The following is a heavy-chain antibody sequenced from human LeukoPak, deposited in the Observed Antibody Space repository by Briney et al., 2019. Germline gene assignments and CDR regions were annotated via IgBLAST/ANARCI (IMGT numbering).Heavy chain of an antibody. J-gene: IGHJ3*02. D-gene: IGHD3-10*01. CDR1: GYSFKAYY. V-gene: IGHV1-2*02. Sequence: GASVKVSCKASGYSFKAYYMHWVRQAPGQGLEWMGWINPNSGGANYAQKFQGRVTMTRDTSISTAYMELSRLRSDDTAVYYCARDPLYYYGSGSYYHAFDIWGQGTMVTVSS. CDR2: INPNSGGA. CDR3: ARDPLYYYGSGSYYHAFDI.